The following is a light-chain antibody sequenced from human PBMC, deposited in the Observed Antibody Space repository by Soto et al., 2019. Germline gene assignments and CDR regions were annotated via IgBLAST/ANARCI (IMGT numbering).Light chain of an antibody. J-gene: IGKJ2*01. Sequence: DIQMTQSPSTLSASVGDRVSITCRASQSISSYLAWYQQKPGKAPKLLIYKASTLESGVPSRFSGSGSGTEFTLTIRSLQPDDFAAYYCQQYKTYSYTFGQGTKVEI. CDR2: KAS. CDR1: QSISSY. V-gene: IGKV1-5*03. CDR3: QQYKTYSYT.